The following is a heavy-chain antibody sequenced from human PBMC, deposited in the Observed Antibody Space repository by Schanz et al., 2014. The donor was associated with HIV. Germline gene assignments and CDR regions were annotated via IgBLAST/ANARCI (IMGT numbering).Heavy chain of an antibody. Sequence: QVQLAESGGGVVQPGGSLRLSCAASGFTFSSFGMHWVRQAPGKGLEWVAVTWYDGSNKYYADSVKGRFTISRDNSKKTLYLQMNSLRAGDTAVYYCASTEFPYSSSSDYYYGMDVWGQGTTVTVSS. CDR2: TWYDGSNK. CDR3: ASTEFPYSSSSDYYYGMDV. V-gene: IGHV3-33*01. CDR1: GFTFSSFG. D-gene: IGHD6-6*01. J-gene: IGHJ6*02.